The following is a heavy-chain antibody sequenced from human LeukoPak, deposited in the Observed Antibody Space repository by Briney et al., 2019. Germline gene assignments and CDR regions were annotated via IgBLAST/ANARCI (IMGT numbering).Heavy chain of an antibody. CDR3: ARAITMVRGVIIISAFDI. J-gene: IGHJ3*02. D-gene: IGHD3-10*01. V-gene: IGHV1-69*06. CDR1: GGSFRCHD. Sequence: SVTVSRKASGGSFRCHDISWVRLAPGQGLEWMGVIIPIFGTANYAQKFQGKVTITADKSTSTAYMELSSLRSEDTAVYYCARAITMVRGVIIISAFDIWGQGTMVTVSS. CDR2: IIPIFGTA.